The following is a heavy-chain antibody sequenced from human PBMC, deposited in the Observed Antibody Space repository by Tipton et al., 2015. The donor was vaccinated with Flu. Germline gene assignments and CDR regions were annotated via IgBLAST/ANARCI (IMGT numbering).Heavy chain of an antibody. CDR3: ASYGSGRGYFQH. V-gene: IGHV4-39*07. Sequence: TLSLTCTVSGGSISSSDYYWGWIRQPPGKGLDWIGTIYYSGSTYYKPSLRSRVTISLDTSKNQFSLKPTSVTAADTAVYYCASYGSGRGYFQHWGQGTLVIVSS. CDR2: IYYSGST. J-gene: IGHJ1*01. CDR1: GGSISSSDYY. D-gene: IGHD3-10*01.